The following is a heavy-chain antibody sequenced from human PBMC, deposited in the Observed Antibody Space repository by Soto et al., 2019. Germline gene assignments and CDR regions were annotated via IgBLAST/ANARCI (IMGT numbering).Heavy chain of an antibody. V-gene: IGHV1-8*01. J-gene: IGHJ6*03. CDR3: ARLGYCSGGSCSTAVYYYYMDV. Sequence: QVQLVQSGAEVKKPGASVKVSCKASGYTFTSYDINWVRQATGQGLEWMGWMNPNSGNTGYAQKFQGRVTMTRNTSISTAYMELSSLRSEDTAVYYCARLGYCSGGSCSTAVYYYYMDVWGKGTTVTVSS. CDR2: MNPNSGNT. D-gene: IGHD2-15*01. CDR1: GYTFTSYD.